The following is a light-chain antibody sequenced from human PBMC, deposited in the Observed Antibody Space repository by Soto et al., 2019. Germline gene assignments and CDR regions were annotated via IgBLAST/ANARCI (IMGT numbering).Light chain of an antibody. J-gene: IGLJ1*01. V-gene: IGLV2-14*01. CDR3: SSYTASSALLYV. CDR2: EVS. CDR1: SSDVGNYNY. Sequence: QSVLTQPASVSGSPGQSITISCTGTSSDVGNYNYVSWYQQHPGKAPKLMIYEVSNRPSGVSDRFSGSKSGNTASLTIAGLQPEDEAEYYCSSYTASSALLYVFGTGTKVTV.